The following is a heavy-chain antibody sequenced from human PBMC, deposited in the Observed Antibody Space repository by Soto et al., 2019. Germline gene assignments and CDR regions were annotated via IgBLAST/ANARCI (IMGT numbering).Heavy chain of an antibody. Sequence: SETLSLTCTVSGASISSSSYYWGWIRQPPGKGLEWIGSFHYSGSTYYNPSLKSRVTISVDTSNTQFSLRLSSVTAADTAVYYCARHVGYYGSGRPRNVPYYFAYWAQGTLVTVSS. CDR3: ARHVGYYGSGRPRNVPYYFAY. CDR1: GASISSSSYY. J-gene: IGHJ4*02. D-gene: IGHD3-10*01. V-gene: IGHV4-39*01. CDR2: FHYSGST.